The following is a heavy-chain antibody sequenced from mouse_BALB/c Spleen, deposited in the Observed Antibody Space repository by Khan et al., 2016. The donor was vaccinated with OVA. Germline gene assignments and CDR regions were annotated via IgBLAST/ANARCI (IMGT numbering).Heavy chain of an antibody. Sequence: QVQLQQSGTELAKPGASVKMSCKASGYTFISYWMHWVKQRPGQGLEWIGYINPSTDYTEYNQKFKDKATLTTDKSSNTAYMQLSSLTSEDSAVYYLARRGLYGIFVYWGQGTRVTVSA. CDR2: INPSTDYT. CDR1: GYTFISYW. CDR3: ARRGLYGIFVY. J-gene: IGHJ3*01. D-gene: IGHD2-1*01. V-gene: IGHV1-7*01.